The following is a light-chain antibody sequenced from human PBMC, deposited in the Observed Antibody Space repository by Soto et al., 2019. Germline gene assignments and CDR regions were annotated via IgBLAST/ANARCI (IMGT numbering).Light chain of an antibody. CDR1: QSVSSY. CDR3: QQRSNWPLT. V-gene: IGKV3-11*01. J-gene: IGKJ4*01. CDR2: DAS. Sequence: ILFTQPPATLSLPTGEGATLYCRASQSVSSYLAWYQQKTGQAPRILIYDASKRATGIPARFSGSGSGTDFTLTISRLEPEDFSIYYCQQRSNWPLTFGGGTKVEIK.